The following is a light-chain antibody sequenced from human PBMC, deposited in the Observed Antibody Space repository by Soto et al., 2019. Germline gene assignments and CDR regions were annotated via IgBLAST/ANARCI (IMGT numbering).Light chain of an antibody. Sequence: EIVMTQSPATLSLSPGERATLSCRASQSVSSYLAWYQPPPGQAPRLLIYDASNRATGIPARVSGRGSGTDCTRTISSLETEAGAVDYCRQYGSSPITFGQGTRVEIK. CDR2: DAS. V-gene: IGKV3-11*01. CDR3: RQYGSSPIT. CDR1: QSVSSY. J-gene: IGKJ5*01.